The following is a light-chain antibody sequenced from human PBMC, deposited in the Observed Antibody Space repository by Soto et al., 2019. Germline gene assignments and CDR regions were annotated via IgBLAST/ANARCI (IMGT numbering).Light chain of an antibody. V-gene: IGKV3-20*01. J-gene: IGKJ1*01. CDR2: GAS. CDR1: QSVTNNY. CDR3: QQYASSRT. Sequence: EIVFTQYTGTLSLSPGERATLSCRASQSVTNNYLAWFQQKPGQAPRLLMYGASSRATGIPDRFSGSGSGTDFTLTITRLEPEDFAVYYCQQYASSRTFGQGSKVDI.